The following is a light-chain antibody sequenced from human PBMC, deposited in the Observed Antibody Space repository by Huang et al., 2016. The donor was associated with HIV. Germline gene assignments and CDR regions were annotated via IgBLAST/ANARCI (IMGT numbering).Light chain of an antibody. V-gene: IGKV2-28*01. CDR3: MQSLQGLTAT. CDR2: LGS. J-gene: IGKJ2*01. Sequence: DIVMTQSPVSQTVTPGEPASICCRSSHSLLHSNGYTSLDWYLQKPGQSRRLLIYLGSNRASGVPDRFRGRESGTDFTLKISRVEAEDVGVYCCMQSLQGLTATFGQGTKLEIK. CDR1: HSLLHSNGYTS.